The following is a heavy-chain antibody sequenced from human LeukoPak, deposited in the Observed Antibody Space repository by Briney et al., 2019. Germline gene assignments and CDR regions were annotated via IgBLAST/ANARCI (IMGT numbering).Heavy chain of an antibody. D-gene: IGHD3-3*01. Sequence: PGGSLRLSCAASGFALRSYWIHWVRQDPGKGLVWVSRINSDGSITNYADSVKGRFTISRDNAENTVDLHMSSLRAEDTAVYYCARIGEAGVPFAMDVWGPGITVTVSS. CDR3: ARIGEAGVPFAMDV. CDR2: INSDGSIT. CDR1: GFALRSYW. J-gene: IGHJ6*02. V-gene: IGHV3-74*01.